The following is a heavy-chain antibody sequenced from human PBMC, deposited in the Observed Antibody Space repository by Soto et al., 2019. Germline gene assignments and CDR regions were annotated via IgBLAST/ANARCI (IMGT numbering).Heavy chain of an antibody. D-gene: IGHD3-16*01. CDR1: GGSISSNNYY. J-gene: IGHJ4*02. CDR2: IYYSGIT. Sequence: SETLSLTCSVSGGSISSNNYYWGWIRQPPGKGLEWIGSIYYSGITFYNQSLKSRVTISVDTSKNQFSLKLSSVTAADTAVYYCARRGYDYIWGSTFNYWGQGTLVTVSS. V-gene: IGHV4-39*01. CDR3: ARRGYDYIWGSTFNY.